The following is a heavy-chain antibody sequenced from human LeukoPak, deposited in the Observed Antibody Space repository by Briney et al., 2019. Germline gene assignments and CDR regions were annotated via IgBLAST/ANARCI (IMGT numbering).Heavy chain of an antibody. CDR2: IIPIFGTA. CDR1: GGTFSSYA. J-gene: IGHJ6*03. Sequence: SVKVSCKASGGTFSSYAISWVRQAPGQGLEWMGGIIPIFGTANYAQKFQGRVTITTDESTSTAYMELSSLRSEDTAVYYCAREGCTNGVCYKASRNYYYYMDVWGKGTTVTVSS. V-gene: IGHV1-69*05. D-gene: IGHD2-8*01. CDR3: AREGCTNGVCYKASRNYYYYMDV.